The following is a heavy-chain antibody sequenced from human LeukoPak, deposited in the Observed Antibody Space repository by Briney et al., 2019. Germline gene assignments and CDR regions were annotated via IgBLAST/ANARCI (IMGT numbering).Heavy chain of an antibody. J-gene: IGHJ4*02. D-gene: IGHD5-18*01. CDR1: GGSISSYY. CDR2: IYYSGST. V-gene: IGHV4-59*12. CDR3: ARHPLQLWLFRTERVFDY. Sequence: KPSETLSLTCTVSGGSISSYYWSWIRQPPGKGLEWIGYIYYSGSTNYNPSLKSRVTISVDTSKNQFSLKLSSVTAADTAVYYCARHPLQLWLFRTERVFDYWGQGTLVTVSS.